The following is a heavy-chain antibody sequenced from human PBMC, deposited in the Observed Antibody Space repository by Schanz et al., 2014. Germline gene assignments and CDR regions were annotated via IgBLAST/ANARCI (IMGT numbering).Heavy chain of an antibody. J-gene: IGHJ4*02. CDR1: GGTFSSFG. Sequence: QVQLIQSGAEVKKPGASVKVSCTASGGTFSSFGINWVRQAPGQGLEWMGRIIPSLGLAKYEQKFQDKVTITADTSTTTAYMELSGLRSEDTAVYYCASSGAGYSSSWDFDYWGQGTLVTVSS. D-gene: IGHD6-13*01. CDR3: ASSGAGYSSSWDFDY. CDR2: IIPSLGLA. V-gene: IGHV1-69*09.